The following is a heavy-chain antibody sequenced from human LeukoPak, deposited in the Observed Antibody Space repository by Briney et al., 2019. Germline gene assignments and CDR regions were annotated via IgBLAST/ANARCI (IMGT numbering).Heavy chain of an antibody. CDR3: AKARVPEDGSCNSTPRYFDFYDF. D-gene: IGHD2/OR15-2a*01. Sequence: ASVKVSCKTSGYTFTDFFLHWVRQAPGHGLEWMGWMNPNTGGIKYAQIFRGRVTLTRDTSISTSYLELNSPRTEDTAVFYCAKARVPEDGSCNSTPRYFDFYDFWGQGTLVTVSS. CDR2: MNPNTGGI. CDR1: GYTFTDFF. V-gene: IGHV1-2*02. J-gene: IGHJ4*01.